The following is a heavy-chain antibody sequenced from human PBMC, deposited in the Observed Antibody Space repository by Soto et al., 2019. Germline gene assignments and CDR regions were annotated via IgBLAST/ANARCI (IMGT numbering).Heavy chain of an antibody. J-gene: IGHJ4*02. CDR3: ARGRGSFYLDF. CDR1: GFTFGNYW. CDR2: IHSDGTIT. V-gene: IGHV3-74*01. D-gene: IGHD1-26*01. Sequence: EVQLVESGGGLVQPGGSLRLSCATSGFTFGNYWMYWVRQAPGKGLVWVSRIHSDGTITTYADSVKGRFTISRDIAKNTLYLQMNSLRAEDTAMYYCARGRGSFYLDFWGQGTLVTVSS.